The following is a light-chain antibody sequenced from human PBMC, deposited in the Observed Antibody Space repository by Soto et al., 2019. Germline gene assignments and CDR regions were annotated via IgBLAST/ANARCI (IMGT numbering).Light chain of an antibody. Sequence: DLQMTQSPSFVSASVGDRVTITCRASQVISSWLAWYQHKPGRAPKLLIHAASSLESGVPSRFSGSGSGTDFTLTISSLQPEDFATYYCQQTTSFPLTFGGGTKVEIK. CDR2: AAS. J-gene: IGKJ4*01. CDR3: QQTTSFPLT. V-gene: IGKV1-12*01. CDR1: QVISSW.